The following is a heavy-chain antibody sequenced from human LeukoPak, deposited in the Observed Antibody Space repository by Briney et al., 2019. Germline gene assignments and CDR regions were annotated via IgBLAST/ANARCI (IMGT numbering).Heavy chain of an antibody. J-gene: IGHJ4*02. D-gene: IGHD6-13*01. CDR1: GFTFSRYS. Sequence: GGSLRLSCAAFGFTFSRYSMKWVRQAPGKGLEWVSSISSSSSYIYYADSVKGRFTISRDNDKNSLYLQMNSLRAEDTAVYYCARGVAAAGSDFDNWGQGTLVTVSS. CDR2: ISSSSSYI. V-gene: IGHV3-21*01. CDR3: ARGVAAAGSDFDN.